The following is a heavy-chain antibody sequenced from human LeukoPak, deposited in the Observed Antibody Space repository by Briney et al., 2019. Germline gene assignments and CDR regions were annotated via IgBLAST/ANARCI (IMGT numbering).Heavy chain of an antibody. J-gene: IGHJ6*02. CDR3: ARESYYYGMDV. Sequence: PSETLSLTCTVSGGSISSGSYYGSWIRQPAGKGLECIGRIYTSGSTNYNPSLKSRVTISVDTSKNQFSLKLSSVTAADTAVYYCARESYYYGMDVWGQGTTVTVSS. CDR1: GGSISSGSYY. CDR2: IYTSGST. V-gene: IGHV4-61*02.